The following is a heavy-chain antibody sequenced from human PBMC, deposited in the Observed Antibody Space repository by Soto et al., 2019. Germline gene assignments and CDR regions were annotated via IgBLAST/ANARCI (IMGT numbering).Heavy chain of an antibody. CDR3: ARGPSSSWGYGMDV. Sequence: GTLARACSVYGGSFSGYYWSWIRQPPGKGLEWIGEINHSGSTNYNPSLKSRVTISVDTSKNQFSLKLSSVTAADTAVYYCARGPSSSWGYGMDVWGQGTKVTVYS. D-gene: IGHD6-13*01. V-gene: IGHV4-34*01. CDR1: GGSFSGYY. J-gene: IGHJ6*02. CDR2: INHSGST.